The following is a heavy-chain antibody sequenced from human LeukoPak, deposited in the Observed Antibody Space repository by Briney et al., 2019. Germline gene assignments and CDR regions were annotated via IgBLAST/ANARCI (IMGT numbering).Heavy chain of an antibody. D-gene: IGHD2-2*01. Sequence: SQTLSLTCTVSGGSISSGSYYWSWIRQPAGKGLEWIGRIYTSGSTNYNPSLKSRVTISVDTSKNQSSLKLSSVTAADTAVYYCAREVVVVPPHYYYYMDVWGKGTTVTVSS. CDR2: IYTSGST. CDR3: AREVVVVPPHYYYYMDV. V-gene: IGHV4-61*02. J-gene: IGHJ6*03. CDR1: GGSISSGSYY.